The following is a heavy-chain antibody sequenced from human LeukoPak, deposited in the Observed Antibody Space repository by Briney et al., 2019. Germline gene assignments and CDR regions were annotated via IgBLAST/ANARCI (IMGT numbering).Heavy chain of an antibody. Sequence: GEALKISCKGSGYSFTSYWIGWVRQMPGKGLEWMGIIYPGGSDTRYSPSFQGQVTISADKSISTAYLQWSSLKASDTAMYYCERLTYGDYGPFDYWGQGTLVTVSS. V-gene: IGHV5-51*01. D-gene: IGHD4-17*01. CDR3: ERLTYGDYGPFDY. CDR1: GYSFTSYW. CDR2: IYPGGSDT. J-gene: IGHJ4*02.